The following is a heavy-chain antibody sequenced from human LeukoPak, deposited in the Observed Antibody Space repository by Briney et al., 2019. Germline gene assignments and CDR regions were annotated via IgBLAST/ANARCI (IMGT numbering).Heavy chain of an antibody. J-gene: IGHJ5*02. CDR3: ARGYRSGNYYIQLGPRKYWFDP. Sequence: SETLSLTCAVYGGSFSDYYWTWIRQPPGRGLEWIGEINDGERTNYNPSLKSRVTISIGTPKNHFSLELRSVTAADTAVYYCARGYRSGNYYIQLGPRKYWFDPWGQGTLVTVSS. CDR2: INDGERT. CDR1: GGSFSDYY. D-gene: IGHD3-10*01. V-gene: IGHV4-34*01.